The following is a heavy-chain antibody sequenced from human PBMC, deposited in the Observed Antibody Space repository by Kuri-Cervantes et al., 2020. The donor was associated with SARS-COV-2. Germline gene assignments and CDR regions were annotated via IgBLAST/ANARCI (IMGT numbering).Heavy chain of an antibody. V-gene: IGHV3-21*04. CDR2: ISSSSSYI. Sequence: GESLKIPCAASGFTFSSYSMHWVRQAPGKGLEWVSSISSSSSYIYYADSVKGRFTISRDNAKNSLYLQMNSLRTEDTAVYYCASHYDILTGYLLGYYYYGMDVWGQGTTVTVSS. CDR3: ASHYDILTGYLLGYYYYGMDV. CDR1: GFTFSSYS. J-gene: IGHJ6*02. D-gene: IGHD3-9*01.